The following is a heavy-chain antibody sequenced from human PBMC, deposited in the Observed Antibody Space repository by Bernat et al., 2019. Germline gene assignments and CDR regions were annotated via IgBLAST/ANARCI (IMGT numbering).Heavy chain of an antibody. D-gene: IGHD6-19*01. Sequence: EVQLVESGGGLVQPGGSLRLSCAASGFSVSSNYMSWVRQAPGKGLDWVSIIYGDDVTYYADSVKDRFIISRDNSKNTVSLQMNSLRAEDTAVYYCARDIAVAGTGGYWGQGTLVTVSS. V-gene: IGHV3-66*01. CDR1: GFSVSSNY. CDR3: ARDIAVAGTGGY. CDR2: IYGDDVT. J-gene: IGHJ4*02.